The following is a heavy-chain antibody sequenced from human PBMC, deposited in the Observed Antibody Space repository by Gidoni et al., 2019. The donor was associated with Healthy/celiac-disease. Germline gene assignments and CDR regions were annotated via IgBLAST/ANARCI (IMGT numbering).Heavy chain of an antibody. CDR3: ASRGGTMELRLPYYYYYGMDV. J-gene: IGHJ6*02. V-gene: IGHV1-69*01. Sequence: QVQLVQSGAEVKKPGSSVKVSCKASGGTFSRYAISWVRQAPGQGLEWMGGIIPIFGTANYAQKFQGRVTITADESTSTAYMELSSLRSEDTAVYYCASRGGTMELRLPYYYYYGMDVWGQGTTVTVSS. D-gene: IGHD1-7*01. CDR2: IIPIFGTA. CDR1: GGTFSRYA.